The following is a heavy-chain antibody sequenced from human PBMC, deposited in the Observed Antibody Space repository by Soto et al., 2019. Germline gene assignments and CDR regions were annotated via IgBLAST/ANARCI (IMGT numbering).Heavy chain of an antibody. J-gene: IGHJ4*02. CDR2: IYYSGST. V-gene: IGHV4-39*01. Sequence: PSETLSLTCTVSGGSISSSSYYWGWIRQPPGKGLEWIGSIYYSGSTYYNPSLKSRVTISVDTSKNQFSLKLSSVTAADTAVYYCARHGITAGRRYFDYWGQGTLVTVSS. CDR3: ARHGITAGRRYFDY. CDR1: GGSISSSSYY. D-gene: IGHD6-13*01.